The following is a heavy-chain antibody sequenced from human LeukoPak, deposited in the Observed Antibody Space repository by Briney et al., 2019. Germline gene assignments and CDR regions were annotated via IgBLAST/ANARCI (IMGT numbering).Heavy chain of an antibody. V-gene: IGHV3-23*01. CDR2: ISGSGGST. Sequence: GGSLRLSCAASGFTFRSYAMSWVRQAPGKGLEWVSAISGSGGSTYYADSVKGRFTISRDNSKNTLYLQMNSLRAEDTAVYYCAKVGGDYYYYGMDVWGQGTTVTVSS. CDR1: GFTFRSYA. J-gene: IGHJ6*02. D-gene: IGHD4-17*01. CDR3: AKVGGDYYYYGMDV.